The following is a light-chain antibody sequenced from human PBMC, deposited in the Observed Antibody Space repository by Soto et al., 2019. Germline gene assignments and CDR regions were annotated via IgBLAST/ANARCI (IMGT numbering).Light chain of an antibody. CDR3: QQYNYWLVYT. J-gene: IGKJ2*01. CDR1: QNLSTN. V-gene: IGKV3-15*01. CDR2: AAS. Sequence: EIVMTQSPATLSVSPGERVTLSCRASQNLSTNLAWYQQRPGQAPRLLIYAASTRATGIPARFSGSGSGTEFALTISSLQSEDFAVYYCQQYNYWLVYTFGQGTKVDIK.